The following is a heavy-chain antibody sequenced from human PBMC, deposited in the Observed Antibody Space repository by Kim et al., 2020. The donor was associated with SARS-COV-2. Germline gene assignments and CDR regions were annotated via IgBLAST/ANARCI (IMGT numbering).Heavy chain of an antibody. CDR1: GFTFSSYA. J-gene: IGHJ4*02. D-gene: IGHD6-13*01. CDR3: ASGSIAAAGTCY. CDR2: ISYDGSNK. V-gene: IGHV3-30-3*01. Sequence: GGSLRLSCAASGFTFSSYAMHWVRQAPGKGLEWVAVISYDGSNKYYADSVKGRFTISRDNSKNTLYLQMNSLRAEDTAVYYCASGSIAAAGTCYWGQGTL.